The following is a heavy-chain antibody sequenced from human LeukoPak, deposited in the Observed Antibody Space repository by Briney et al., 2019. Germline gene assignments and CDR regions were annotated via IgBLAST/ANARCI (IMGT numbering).Heavy chain of an antibody. CDR2: MNPNSGNT. CDR3: ARSPHYYDSSGYYGGHSAFDI. CDR1: GYTFTSYD. V-gene: IGHV1-8*01. D-gene: IGHD3-22*01. Sequence: GASVKVSCKASGYTFTSYDINWVRQATGQGLEWMGWMNPNSGNTGYAQKFQGRVTMTRNTSISTAYMELSSLRSEDTAVYYCARSPHYYDSSGYYGGHSAFDIWGQGTMVTVSS. J-gene: IGHJ3*02.